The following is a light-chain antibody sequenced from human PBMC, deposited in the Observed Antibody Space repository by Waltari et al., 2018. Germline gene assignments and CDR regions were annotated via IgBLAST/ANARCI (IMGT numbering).Light chain of an antibody. CDR1: QGISSF. CDR2: AAS. CDR3: QQLNSYPPT. J-gene: IGKJ4*01. Sequence: QLTQSPSSLSASVADTVTITCRASQGISSFLAWYQQKAGKAPKLLIYAASTLQSGVPSRFSGSGSGTDFTLTISSLQPEDFATYYCQQLNSYPPTFGGGTKVEIK. V-gene: IGKV1-9*01.